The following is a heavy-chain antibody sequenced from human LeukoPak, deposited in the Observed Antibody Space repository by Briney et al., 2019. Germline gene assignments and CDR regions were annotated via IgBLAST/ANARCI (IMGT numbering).Heavy chain of an antibody. D-gene: IGHD3-22*01. V-gene: IGHV4-31*03. Sequence: SETLSLTCTVSGGSISSGGYYWNWIRQHPGTGLEWIADIYYSGSTYYNPSLKSRVTISVDTSKNQFSLKLTSVTAADTAVYYCARGEASRYYDSSGYYPPHYYYYGVDVWGQGTTVTVSS. CDR1: GGSISSGGYY. J-gene: IGHJ6*02. CDR2: IYYSGST. CDR3: ARGEASRYYDSSGYYPPHYYYYGVDV.